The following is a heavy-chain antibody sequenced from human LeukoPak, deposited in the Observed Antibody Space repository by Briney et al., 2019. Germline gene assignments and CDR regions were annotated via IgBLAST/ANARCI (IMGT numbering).Heavy chain of an antibody. D-gene: IGHD6-19*01. CDR1: GGSISSYY. CDR2: IYYSGST. J-gene: IGHJ6*03. Sequence: SETLSLTCTVSGGSISSYYWSWIRQPPGKGLEWIGYIYYSGSTNKNPSLKSRVTMSVESTNNQFSLKLNSVTAADTAVYYCARGYSTGSKRFSLYYYMDVWGKGTTVSVSS. CDR3: ARGYSTGSKRFSLYYYMDV. V-gene: IGHV4-59*01.